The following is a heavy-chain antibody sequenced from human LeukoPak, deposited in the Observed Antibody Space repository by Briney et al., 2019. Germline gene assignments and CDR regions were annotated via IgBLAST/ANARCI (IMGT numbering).Heavy chain of an antibody. V-gene: IGHV4-34*01. J-gene: IGHJ4*02. CDR1: GGSFSGYY. CDR3: ARNSSVGATTKGFDY. Sequence: PSETLSLTCAVYGGSFSGYYWSWIRQPPGEGLEWIGEINHSGSTNYNPSLKSRVTISVDTSKNQFSLKLSSVTAADTAVYYCARNSSVGATTKGFDYWGQGTLVTVSS. D-gene: IGHD1-26*01. CDR2: INHSGST.